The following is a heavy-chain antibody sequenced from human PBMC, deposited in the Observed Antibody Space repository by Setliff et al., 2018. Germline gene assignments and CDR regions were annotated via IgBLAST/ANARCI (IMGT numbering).Heavy chain of an antibody. CDR2: IHASGSP. D-gene: IGHD3-9*01. CDR3: ARERYFDWFFED. J-gene: IGHJ4*01. V-gene: IGHV4-61*02. Sequence: SETLSLTCTVSGGSITSGSFYWSWIRQPAGKKLEWIGRIHASGSPDYNPSFKSRVTISRDTSTNQFSLKLGSVTAADTAVYYCARERYFDWFFEDWGHGT. CDR1: GGSITSGSFY.